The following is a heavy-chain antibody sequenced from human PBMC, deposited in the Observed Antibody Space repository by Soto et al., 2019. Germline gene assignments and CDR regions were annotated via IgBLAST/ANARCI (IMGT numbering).Heavy chain of an antibody. J-gene: IGHJ4*02. V-gene: IGHV4-59*01. CDR2: IYYSGST. CDR1: GGSISSYY. D-gene: IGHD1-1*01. Sequence: SETLSLTCTVSGGSISSYYWSWIRQPPGKGLEWIGYIYYSGSTNYNPSLKSRVTMSVDTSKNQFSLKLSSVTAADTAVYDCARDDGTEPKSAHWGQGTLVTVSS. CDR3: ARDDGTEPKSAH.